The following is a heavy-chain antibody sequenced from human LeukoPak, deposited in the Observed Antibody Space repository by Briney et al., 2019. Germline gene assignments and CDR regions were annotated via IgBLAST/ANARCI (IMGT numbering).Heavy chain of an antibody. CDR1: GFTFSTYG. J-gene: IGHJ3*01. CDR2: IWHDGSVK. V-gene: IGHV3-33*01. Sequence: GGSLRLSCAASGFTFSTYGMHWVRQAPGKGLEWVAVIWHDGSVKYYADSVKGRFTISRDNSKNTLYLQMNSLRAEDTAVYYCARAVGPFDFWGPGTIVIVSS. CDR3: ARAVGPFDF.